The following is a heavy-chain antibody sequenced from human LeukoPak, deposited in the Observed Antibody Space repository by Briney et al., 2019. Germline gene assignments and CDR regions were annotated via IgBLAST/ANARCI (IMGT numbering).Heavy chain of an antibody. Sequence: PSETLSLTCTVSGGSIRNLYWNWIRQPPGKGLEWIGFIYYSGSTNYNPSLKSRVTMSVDTSKNQFSLKLSSVTAADTAVYYCARDPPYTAIADWGQGTLVTVSS. V-gene: IGHV4-59*11. J-gene: IGHJ4*02. CDR1: GGSIRNLY. CDR3: ARDPPYTAIAD. CDR2: IYYSGST. D-gene: IGHD5-18*01.